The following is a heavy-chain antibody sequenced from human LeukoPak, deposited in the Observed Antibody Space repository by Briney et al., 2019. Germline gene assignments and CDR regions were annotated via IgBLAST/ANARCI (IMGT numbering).Heavy chain of an antibody. CDR3: ARDPYSGSYGDYYYYYMDV. D-gene: IGHD1-26*01. V-gene: IGHV3-21*01. CDR1: GFPFSDYG. J-gene: IGHJ6*03. Sequence: GGSLRLSCAASGFPFSDYGMYWVRQAPGKGLEWVSSITSSSRYIYYADSVKGRFTISRDNAKSSLYLQMNSLRAEDTAVYYCARDPYSGSYGDYYYYYMDVWGKGTTVTISS. CDR2: ITSSSRYI.